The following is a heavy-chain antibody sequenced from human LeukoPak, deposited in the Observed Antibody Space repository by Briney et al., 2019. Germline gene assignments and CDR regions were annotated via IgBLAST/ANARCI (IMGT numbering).Heavy chain of an antibody. CDR2: ISGSGSII. V-gene: IGHV3-11*01. D-gene: IGHD3-22*01. J-gene: IGHJ4*02. Sequence: GGSLRLSCAASRFTFSDYYMNWIRQAPGKGLEWVSYISGSGSIIYYADSVKGRFTISRDNAKNSLYLQMNSLRAEDTAVYYCARDYYDSSGYYDYWGQGTLVTVSS. CDR1: RFTFSDYY. CDR3: ARDYYDSSGYYDY.